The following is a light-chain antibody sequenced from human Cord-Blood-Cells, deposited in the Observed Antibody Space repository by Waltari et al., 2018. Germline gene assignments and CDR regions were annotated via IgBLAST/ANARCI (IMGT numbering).Light chain of an antibody. CDR1: QSVSSSY. V-gene: IGKV3-20*01. CDR3: QQYGSSPWT. Sequence: EIVLTQSPGTLSLSPGERATLSCRASQSVSSSYLAWYQQKPGQAPRRLIYGASSGATGIPDRFSGSGSGTDFTLTISRLEPEDFAVYYCQQYGSSPWTFGQGTKVEIK. J-gene: IGKJ1*01. CDR2: GAS.